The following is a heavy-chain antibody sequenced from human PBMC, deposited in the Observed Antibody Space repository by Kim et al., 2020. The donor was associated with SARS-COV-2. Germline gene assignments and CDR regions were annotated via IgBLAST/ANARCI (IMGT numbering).Heavy chain of an antibody. CDR3: AKGPLRAYASNGGFDY. D-gene: IGHD3-22*01. J-gene: IGHJ4*02. Sequence: GGSLRLSCTVSGFTFSNYGMHWVRQAPGKGLEWVAVIWYDGSNKYYADSVKGRFTISRDNSKNTLSLQLNRLRTEDTAVYYCAKGPLRAYASNGGFDYWGQGTLVTVSS. V-gene: IGHV3-33*06. CDR1: GFTFSNYG. CDR2: IWYDGSNK.